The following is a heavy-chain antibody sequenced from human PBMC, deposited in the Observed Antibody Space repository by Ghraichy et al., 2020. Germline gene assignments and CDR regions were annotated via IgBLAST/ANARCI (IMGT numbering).Heavy chain of an antibody. CDR3: TTDRKGDSSGWSGPFDY. D-gene: IGHD6-19*01. CDR1: GFTFSNAW. J-gene: IGHJ4*02. V-gene: IGHV3-15*01. CDR2: IKSKTDGGTT. Sequence: GGSLRLSCAASGFTFSNAWMSWVRLAPGKGLEWVGRIKSKTDGGTTDYAAPVKGRFTISRDDSRNTLYLQMNSLEIEDTAVYYCTTDRKGDSSGWSGPFDYWGQGTLVTVSS.